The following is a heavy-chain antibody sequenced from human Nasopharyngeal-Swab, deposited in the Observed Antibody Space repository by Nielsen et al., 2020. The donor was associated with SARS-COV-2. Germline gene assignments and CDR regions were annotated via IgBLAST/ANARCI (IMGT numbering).Heavy chain of an antibody. J-gene: IGHJ3*02. CDR1: GFTLSSYW. CDR2: ISGSGGST. D-gene: IGHD2-21*01. V-gene: IGHV3-23*01. CDR3: AKEWVRAIGGGFDI. Sequence: GESLKISCAASGFTLSSYWMHWVRQAPGKGLEWVSAISGSGGSTYYADSVKGRFTISRANSKKTLYLQMNSLRAEDTAVYYCAKEWVRAIGGGFDIWGQGTMVTVSS.